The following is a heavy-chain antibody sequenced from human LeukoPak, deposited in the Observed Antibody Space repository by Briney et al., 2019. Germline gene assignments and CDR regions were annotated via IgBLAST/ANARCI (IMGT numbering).Heavy chain of an antibody. D-gene: IGHD3-22*01. CDR3: ARDRAHYDNSANAFDV. CDR1: GFTFSSYE. V-gene: IGHV3-48*03. J-gene: IGHJ3*01. CDR2: IDSRSASI. Sequence: PGGSLRLSCAASGFTFSSYEMNWVRQAPGKGLDWVSYIDSRSASIYYADSVKGRFTISRDNAKQSLYLQMNGLRAEDTAVYYCARDRAHYDNSANAFDVWGQGTMVTVSS.